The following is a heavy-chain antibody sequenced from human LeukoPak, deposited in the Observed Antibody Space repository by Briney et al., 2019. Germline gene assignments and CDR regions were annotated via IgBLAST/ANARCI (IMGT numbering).Heavy chain of an antibody. CDR3: ARVRSDYDDYFDY. V-gene: IGHV1-18*01. J-gene: IGHJ4*02. Sequence: ASVKVSCKASGYTFTSYGISWVRQAPGQGLEWMGWISAYNGNTNYAQKLQGRVTMTRNTSISTAYMELSSLRSEDTAVYYCARVRSDYDDYFDYWGQGTLVTVSS. CDR1: GYTFTSYG. CDR2: ISAYNGNT. D-gene: IGHD1-26*01.